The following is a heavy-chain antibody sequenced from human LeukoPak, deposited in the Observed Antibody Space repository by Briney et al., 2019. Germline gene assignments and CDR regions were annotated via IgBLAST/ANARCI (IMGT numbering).Heavy chain of an antibody. CDR1: GGTFSSYT. V-gene: IGHV1-69*04. CDR3: AREVTMVRGVIMTPYLDY. D-gene: IGHD3-10*01. J-gene: IGHJ4*02. CDR2: IIPILGIA. Sequence: SVKVSCKASGGTFSSYTTSWVRQAPGQGLEWMGRIIPILGIANYAQKFQGRVTITADKSTSTAYMELSSLRSEDTAVYYCAREVTMVRGVIMTPYLDYWGQGTLVTVSS.